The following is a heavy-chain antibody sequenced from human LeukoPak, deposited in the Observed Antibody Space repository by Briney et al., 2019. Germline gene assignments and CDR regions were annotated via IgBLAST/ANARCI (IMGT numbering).Heavy chain of an antibody. CDR2: INGDGDGK. Sequence: GGSLRLSCAGSGFSFRRFWMTWVRQAPGRGLEWVANINGDGDGKRYADSVKDRFTISRDNARSLVFLQIHSLRDEDTALYYCARDSSPDSATTYYDALDMWGQGTMVTVSS. V-gene: IGHV3-7*01. J-gene: IGHJ3*02. D-gene: IGHD1-1*01. CDR1: GFSFRRFW. CDR3: ARDSSPDSATTYYDALDM.